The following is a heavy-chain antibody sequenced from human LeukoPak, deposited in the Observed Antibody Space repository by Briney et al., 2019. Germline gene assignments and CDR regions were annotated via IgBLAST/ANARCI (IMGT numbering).Heavy chain of an antibody. D-gene: IGHD3-9*01. CDR3: ARGRYSAGDNWFDP. CDR2: VYYRGNT. J-gene: IGHJ5*02. CDR1: GGSISSTTYY. Sequence: SETLSLTCTVSGGSISSTTYYWGWIRQPPGKGLEWIGSVYYRGNTYYNPSLKSRVTISVVTSKSQFSLKLSSVTAADAAVYYCARGRYSAGDNWFDPWGQGTLVTVSS. V-gene: IGHV4-39*07.